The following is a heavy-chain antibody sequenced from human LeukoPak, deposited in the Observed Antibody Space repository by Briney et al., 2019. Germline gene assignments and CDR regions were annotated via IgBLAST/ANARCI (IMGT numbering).Heavy chain of an antibody. Sequence: GASVKVSCKASGYTFTSYDINWVRQATGQGLEWMGWMNPNSGNTGYAQKFHGRVTMTSNTSISTAYMDLSSLRSEDTAVYYCARTPYDSSGYYSDSWGQGTLVTVSS. V-gene: IGHV1-8*01. CDR2: MNPNSGNT. J-gene: IGHJ4*02. CDR3: ARTPYDSSGYYSDS. D-gene: IGHD3-22*01. CDR1: GYTFTSYD.